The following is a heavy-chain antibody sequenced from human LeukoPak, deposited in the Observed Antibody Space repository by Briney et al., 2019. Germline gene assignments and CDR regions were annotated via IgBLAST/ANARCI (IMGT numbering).Heavy chain of an antibody. CDR2: IDPNTGGT. CDR1: GYSFSDYS. D-gene: IGHD1-14*01. CDR3: ARARLIAEGGTNWFDP. J-gene: IGHJ5*02. V-gene: IGHV1-2*02. Sequence: GASVKLSCKASGYSFSDYSIHWVRQAPGQGLEWMGWIDPNTGGTKYAQKFLGRVTVTIDTSINTAYIELSSLGSDGTAVYYCARARLIAEGGTNWFDPWGHGTLVTVSP.